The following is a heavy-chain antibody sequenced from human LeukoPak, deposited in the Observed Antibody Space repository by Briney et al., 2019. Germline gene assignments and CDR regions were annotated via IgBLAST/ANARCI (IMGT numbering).Heavy chain of an antibody. D-gene: IGHD6-19*01. CDR3: AKDGFRAVAGSPSNKFDY. J-gene: IGHJ4*02. CDR2: ISYDGSNK. V-gene: IGHV3-30*18. CDR1: GFTFSSYG. Sequence: PGGSLRLSCAASGFTFSSYGMHWVRQAPGKGLEWVAVISYDGSNKYYADSVKGRFTISRDNSKNTLYLQMNSLRAEDTAVYYCAKDGFRAVAGSPSNKFDYWGQGTLVTVSS.